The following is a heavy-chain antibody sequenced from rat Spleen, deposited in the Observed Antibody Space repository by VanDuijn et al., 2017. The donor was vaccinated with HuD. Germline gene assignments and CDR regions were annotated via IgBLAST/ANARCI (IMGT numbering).Heavy chain of an antibody. Sequence: EVQLVESGGGLIQPGRSLKLSCAASGFIFSDYGMAWVRQAPKKGLEWVAYISTGGGNTYYRDSVKGRFTISRDNAKSTLYLQMNSLRSEDTATYYCARQIIPDYWGQGVMVTVSS. CDR1: GFIFSDYG. CDR3: ARQIIPDY. J-gene: IGHJ2*01. D-gene: IGHD1-5*01. CDR2: ISTGGGNT. V-gene: IGHV5S23*01.